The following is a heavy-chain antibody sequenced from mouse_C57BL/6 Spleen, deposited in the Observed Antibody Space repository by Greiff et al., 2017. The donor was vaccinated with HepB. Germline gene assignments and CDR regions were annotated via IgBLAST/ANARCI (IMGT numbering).Heavy chain of an antibody. CDR2: IYPGDGDT. J-gene: IGHJ1*03. CDR3: AGDYYGSSYEYFDV. D-gene: IGHD1-1*01. CDR1: GYAFSSSW. Sequence: VQLQQSGPELVKPGASVKISCKASGYAFSSSWMNWVKQRPGKGLEWIGRIYPGDGDTNYNGKFKGKATLTADKSSSTAYMQLSSLTSEDSAVYFCAGDYYGSSYEYFDVWGTGTTVTVSS. V-gene: IGHV1-82*01.